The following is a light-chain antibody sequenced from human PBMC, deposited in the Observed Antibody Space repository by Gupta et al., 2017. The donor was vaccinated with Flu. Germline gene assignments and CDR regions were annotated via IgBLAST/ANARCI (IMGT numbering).Light chain of an antibody. CDR2: DAS. CDR1: QSVSSY. Sequence: EIVLTQSPATLSLSPGERATLSCRASQSVSSYLAWYQQKPGQAPRLLIYDASNRAKGIPARFSGSGDGTDFTLTISSRDPEDFAVYYCQQRSNWHPGLTFGQGTRVEIK. V-gene: IGKV3-11*01. CDR3: QQRSNWHPGLT. J-gene: IGKJ5*01.